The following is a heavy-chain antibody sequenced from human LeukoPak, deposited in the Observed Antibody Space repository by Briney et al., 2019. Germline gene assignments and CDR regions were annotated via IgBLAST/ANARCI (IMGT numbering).Heavy chain of an antibody. CDR2: IHNKGMT. CDR1: GDSISTGGYY. J-gene: IGHJ4*02. V-gene: IGHV4-31*01. D-gene: IGHD3-10*01. Sequence: SGTLSLTCTVSGDSISTGGYYWSCIRHHPRKGLEWIGYIHNKGMTYSNPSITGPVSMYMDTTKNQSSLNASCLTGADLAISFRARDMNVSGSDSFDSCGVGTLVTV. CDR3: ARDMNVSGSDSFDS.